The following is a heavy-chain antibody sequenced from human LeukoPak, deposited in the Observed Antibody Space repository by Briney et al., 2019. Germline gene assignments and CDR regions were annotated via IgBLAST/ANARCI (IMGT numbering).Heavy chain of an antibody. CDR2: ISSRSSYI. CDR1: GFTFSSYS. Sequence: GGSLRLSCAASGFTFSSYSMNWVRQAPGKGLEWVSSISSRSSYIYYADSVKGRSTISRDNAKKSLYLQMNSLRAEDTAIYYCARVEATVTSNVFDYWGQGTLVTVSS. V-gene: IGHV3-21*01. D-gene: IGHD4-17*01. J-gene: IGHJ4*02. CDR3: ARVEATVTSNVFDY.